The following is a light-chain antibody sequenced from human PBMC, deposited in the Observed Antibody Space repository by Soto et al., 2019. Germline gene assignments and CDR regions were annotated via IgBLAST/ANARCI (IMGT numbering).Light chain of an antibody. V-gene: IGKV1-12*01. CDR3: QQANTFPIT. Sequence: DIQMTQSPSSVSASVGDTVTITCRASQDILSWLAWYQQKPGEAPRLLIYASSNLQSGVPSRFSGSRSGTDFTLNIRGLQPEDFAAYYCQQANTFPITFGPGTRLDIK. J-gene: IGKJ3*01. CDR2: ASS. CDR1: QDILSW.